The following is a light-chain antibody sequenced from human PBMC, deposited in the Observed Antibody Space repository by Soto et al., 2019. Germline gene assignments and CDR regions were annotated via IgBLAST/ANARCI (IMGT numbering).Light chain of an antibody. V-gene: IGKV3-20*01. CDR2: GAS. CDR3: QQYGRLPYT. CDR1: QSVSSTY. J-gene: IGKJ2*01. Sequence: EIVLTQSPGTLSLSPGERATLSCRASQSVSSTYLAWNQQKPGQAPRLLIYGASSRATGIPDRFSGSGSGTEFTLTISRLEPEDFAVYYCQQYGRLPYTFGQGTKLEIK.